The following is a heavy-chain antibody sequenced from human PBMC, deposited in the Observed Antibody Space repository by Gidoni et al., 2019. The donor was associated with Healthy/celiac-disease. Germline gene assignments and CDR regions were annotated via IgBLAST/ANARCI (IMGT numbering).Heavy chain of an antibody. CDR2: IWYDGSNQ. V-gene: IGHV3-33*01. Sequence: QVQLVESGGGVVQPGRSLRLSCVASGFTFSTYAMHWVRQAPGKGLEWVAAIWYDGSNQYYAESVKGRFTISRDNSKNTLFLQMNSLRAEDTAVYYCARERTCGGDCYRGDFDYWGQGTLVTVSS. CDR3: ARERTCGGDCYRGDFDY. J-gene: IGHJ4*02. D-gene: IGHD2-21*02. CDR1: GFTFSTYA.